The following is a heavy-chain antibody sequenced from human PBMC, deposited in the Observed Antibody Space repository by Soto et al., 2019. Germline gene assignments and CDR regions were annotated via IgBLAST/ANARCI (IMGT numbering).Heavy chain of an antibody. J-gene: IGHJ6*02. D-gene: IGHD2-8*01. Sequence: PGGSLRLSCAASGFTFDDYTMHWVRQAPGKGLEWVSLISWDGGSTYYADSVKGRFTISRDNSKNSLYLQMNSLRTEDTALYYCAKGLGYCTNGVCYNGYYYGMDVWGQGTTVTVSS. CDR1: GFTFDDYT. V-gene: IGHV3-43*01. CDR3: AKGLGYCTNGVCYNGYYYGMDV. CDR2: ISWDGGST.